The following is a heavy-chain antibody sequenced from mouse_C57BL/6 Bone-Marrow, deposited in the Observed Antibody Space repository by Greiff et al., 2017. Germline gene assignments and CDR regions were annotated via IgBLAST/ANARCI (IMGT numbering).Heavy chain of an antibody. CDR3: ARHLYSNSWFAY. D-gene: IGHD2-5*01. CDR2: ISSGGSYT. J-gene: IGHJ3*01. Sequence: EVQLVESGGDLVKPGGSLKLSCAASGFTFSSYGMSWVRQTPDKRLEWVATISSGGSYTYYPDSVKGRFTISRDNAKNTLYLQMSSLKSEDTAMYYCARHLYSNSWFAYWGQGTLVTVSA. V-gene: IGHV5-6*01. CDR1: GFTFSSYG.